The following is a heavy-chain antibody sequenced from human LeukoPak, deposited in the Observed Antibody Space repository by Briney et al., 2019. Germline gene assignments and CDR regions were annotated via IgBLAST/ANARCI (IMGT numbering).Heavy chain of an antibody. D-gene: IGHD3-16*01. V-gene: IGHV3-23*01. CDR3: AKDGGQGADY. CDR2: ISGSDGST. J-gene: IGHJ4*02. Sequence: PGGSLRLSCAASGFSFSSYAMSWVRQAPGKGLEWVSGISGSDGSTYYADFVKGRFTISRDNSKNTLYLQMNSLRAEDMAVYYCAKDGGQGADYWGQGTLVSVSS. CDR1: GFSFSSYA.